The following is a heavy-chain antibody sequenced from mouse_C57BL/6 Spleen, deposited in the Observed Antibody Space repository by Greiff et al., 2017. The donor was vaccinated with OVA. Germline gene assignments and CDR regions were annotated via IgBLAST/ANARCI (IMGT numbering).Heavy chain of an antibody. Sequence: VQLQQSGPELVKPGASVKISCKASGYSFTSYYIHWVKQRPGQGLEWIGWIYPGSGNTKYNEKFKGKATLTADTSSSTAYMQLSSLTSEDSAVYYCARDHYYGSSYVGYFDVWGTGTTVTVSS. V-gene: IGHV1-66*01. J-gene: IGHJ1*03. CDR2: IYPGSGNT. D-gene: IGHD1-1*01. CDR3: ARDHYYGSSYVGYFDV. CDR1: GYSFTSYY.